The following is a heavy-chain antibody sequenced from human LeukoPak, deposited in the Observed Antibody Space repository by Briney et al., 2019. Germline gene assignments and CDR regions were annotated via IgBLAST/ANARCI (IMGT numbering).Heavy chain of an antibody. V-gene: IGHV4-39*01. CDR2: IYYSGST. CDR1: GGSISSSSYY. J-gene: IGHJ4*02. CDR3: ARLTQGYYDSSGYYYFDY. D-gene: IGHD3-22*01. Sequence: PSETLSLTCTVSGGSISSSSYYWGWIRQPPGKGLEWIGSIYYSGSTYYNPSLKSRVTISVDTSKNQFSLKLSSVTAADTAVYYCARLTQGYYDSSGYYYFDYWGQGTLVTVSS.